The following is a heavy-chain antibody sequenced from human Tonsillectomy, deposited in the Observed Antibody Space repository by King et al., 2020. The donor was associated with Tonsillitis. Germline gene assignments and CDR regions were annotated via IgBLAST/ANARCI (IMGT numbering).Heavy chain of an antibody. Sequence: VQLVESGGGLVQPGGSLRLSCAASGFIFRSYLMHWVRQVPGKGRVWVLRSNSDGSSTSVADSVKGRFTISRDNAKNTLYLQMNSLRVEDTAVYYCARGEGFEADYWGQGTLVTVSS. CDR2: SNSDGSST. D-gene: IGHD1-26*01. V-gene: IGHV3-74*01. J-gene: IGHJ4*02. CDR1: GFIFRSYL. CDR3: ARGEGFEADY.